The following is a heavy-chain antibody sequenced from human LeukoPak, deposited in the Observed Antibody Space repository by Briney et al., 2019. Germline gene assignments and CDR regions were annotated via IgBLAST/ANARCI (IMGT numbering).Heavy chain of an antibody. Sequence: KPSETLSLTCAVYGGSFNGYYWSWIRQPPGKGLEWIGEINHSGSTTYNPSLKSRVTISVDTSKNQFSLKVNSVTAADTAVYYCARREEASPTGYWGRGNLVTVSS. D-gene: IGHD4-11*01. CDR1: GGSFNGYY. J-gene: IGHJ4*02. CDR2: INHSGST. CDR3: ARREEASPTGY. V-gene: IGHV4-34*01.